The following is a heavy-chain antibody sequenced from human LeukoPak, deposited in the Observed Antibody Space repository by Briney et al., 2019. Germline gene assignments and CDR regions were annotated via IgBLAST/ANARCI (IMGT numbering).Heavy chain of an antibody. CDR1: GFTFSSYA. CDR2: ISYDGSNK. V-gene: IGHV3-30-3*01. D-gene: IGHD3-10*01. J-gene: IGHJ4*02. CDR3: ASPMVRGVRVDY. Sequence: GGSLRLPCAASGFTFSSYAMHWVRQAPGKGLEWVAVISYDGSNKYYADSVKGRFTISGDNSKNTLYLQMNSLRAEDTAVYYCASPMVRGVRVDYWGQGTLVTVSS.